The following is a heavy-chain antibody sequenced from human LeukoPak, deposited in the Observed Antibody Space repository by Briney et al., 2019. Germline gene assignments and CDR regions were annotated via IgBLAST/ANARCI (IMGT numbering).Heavy chain of an antibody. Sequence: GGSLRLSCAASGFTFSSYSMNWVREAPGKGVEWVSSISSSSSYIYYADSVKGRFTISRDNANNSLYLQMNSLRAEDTAVYYCARVESWNSLPTSWGQGTLVTVSS. D-gene: IGHD1-7*01. CDR3: ARVESWNSLPTS. V-gene: IGHV3-21*01. CDR2: ISSSSSYI. J-gene: IGHJ4*02. CDR1: GFTFSSYS.